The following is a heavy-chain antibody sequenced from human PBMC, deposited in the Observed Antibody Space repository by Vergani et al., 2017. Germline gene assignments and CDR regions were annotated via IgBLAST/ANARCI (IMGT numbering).Heavy chain of an antibody. V-gene: IGHV1-69*08. Sequence: QVQLVQSGAEVKKPGSSVKVSCKASGGTFSSYTISWVRQAPGQGLEWMGRIIPILGIANYAQKFQGRVTITADKSTSTAYKELSSLRTEDTAVYYCARDYYESSGLNPGSGWGQGTLVTVSS. CDR2: IIPILGIA. CDR3: ARDYYESSGLNPGSG. CDR1: GGTFSSYT. J-gene: IGHJ4*02. D-gene: IGHD3-22*01.